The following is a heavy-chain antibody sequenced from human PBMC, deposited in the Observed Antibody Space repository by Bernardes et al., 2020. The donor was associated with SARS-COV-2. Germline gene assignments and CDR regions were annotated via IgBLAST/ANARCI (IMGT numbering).Heavy chain of an antibody. J-gene: IGHJ4*02. CDR3: ARESDWNYVFDY. D-gene: IGHD1-7*01. CDR1: EFTFSSYA. Sequence: GGSLRLSCAASEFTFSSYAMSWVRQAPGQGLEWVSSITSSISYKYYADSVKGRFTISRDNAKNSLYLQMNSLRAEDTAVYFCARESDWNYVFDYWGQGTLVTVSS. V-gene: IGHV3-21*01. CDR2: ITSSISYK.